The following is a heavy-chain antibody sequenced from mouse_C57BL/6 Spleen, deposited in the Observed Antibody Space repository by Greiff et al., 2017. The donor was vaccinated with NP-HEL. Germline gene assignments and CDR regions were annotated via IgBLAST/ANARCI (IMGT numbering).Heavy chain of an antibody. Sequence: VQLQQPGAELVKPGASVKLSCKASGYTFTSYWMQWVKQRPGQGLEWIGEIDPSDSYTNYNQKFKGKATLTVDTSSSTAYMQLSSLTSEDSAVYYCARRGRLTPSFDYWGQGTTLTVSS. CDR1: GYTFTSYW. J-gene: IGHJ2*01. D-gene: IGHD1-1*01. CDR3: ARRGRLTPSFDY. V-gene: IGHV1-50*01. CDR2: IDPSDSYT.